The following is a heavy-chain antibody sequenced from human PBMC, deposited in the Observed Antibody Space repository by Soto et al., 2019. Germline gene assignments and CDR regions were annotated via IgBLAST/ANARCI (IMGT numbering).Heavy chain of an antibody. J-gene: IGHJ4*02. V-gene: IGHV3-11*06. CDR2: ITTSRTYT. Sequence: PGGSLRLSCAASGFCFSDYHMSWIRQAPGKGLEWIAYITTSRTYTNYADSVKGRFTISRDNAKNSLYLQMSSLRAEDTAVYYWARLPVWFGELFPYFDYWGQGTLVTVSS. CDR3: ARLPVWFGELFPYFDY. D-gene: IGHD3-10*01. CDR1: GFCFSDYH.